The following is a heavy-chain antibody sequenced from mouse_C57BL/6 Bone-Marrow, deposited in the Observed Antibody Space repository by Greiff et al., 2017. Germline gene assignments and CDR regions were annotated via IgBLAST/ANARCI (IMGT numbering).Heavy chain of an antibody. CDR3: ARIDDYMYYFDY. CDR1: GYSITSGYY. Sequence: VQLKESGPGLVKPSQSLSLTCSVTGYSITSGYYWNWIRQFPGNKLEWMGYISYDGSNNYNPSLKNRISITRDTSKNQFFLKLNSVTTEDTATYYCARIDDYMYYFDYWGQGTTLTVSS. V-gene: IGHV3-6*01. J-gene: IGHJ2*01. D-gene: IGHD2-4*01. CDR2: ISYDGSN.